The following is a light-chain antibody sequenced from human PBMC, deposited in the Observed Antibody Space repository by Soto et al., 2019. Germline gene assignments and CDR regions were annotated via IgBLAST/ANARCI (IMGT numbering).Light chain of an antibody. Sequence: DIHMTQSPSTLSASVGDRVTITCRASQSISIWLAWYQQKPGKAPNLLIYKTSSLETGVPSRFSGSGSVTEFTLTISSLQPDYFATYYCEHGYDCSWTFGEGTKVDVK. CDR3: EHGYDCSWT. V-gene: IGKV1-5*03. J-gene: IGKJ1*01. CDR1: QSISIW. CDR2: KTS.